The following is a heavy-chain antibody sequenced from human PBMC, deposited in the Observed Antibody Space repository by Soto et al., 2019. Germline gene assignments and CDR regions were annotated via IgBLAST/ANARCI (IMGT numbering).Heavy chain of an antibody. CDR2: IIPIFGTA. Sequence: SVKVSCKASGGTFSSYAISWVRQAPGQGLEWMGGIIPIFGTANYAQKFQGRVTITADASTSTAYMELNSLRSEDTAVYYCARDKGYCSATSSPDFDYWGQETLVTVSS. J-gene: IGHJ4*02. CDR3: ARDKGYCSATSSPDFDY. CDR1: GGTFSSYA. V-gene: IGHV1-69*13. D-gene: IGHD2-2*01.